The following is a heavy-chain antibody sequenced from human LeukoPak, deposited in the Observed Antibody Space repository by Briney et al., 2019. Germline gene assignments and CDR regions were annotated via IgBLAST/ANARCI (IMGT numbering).Heavy chain of an antibody. J-gene: IGHJ6*03. CDR1: GFTFSSYS. CDR2: ISSSSSTI. Sequence: PGGSLRLSCAASGFTFSSYSMNWVRQAPGKGLEWVSYISSSSSTIYCADSVKGRFTISRDNAKNSLYLQMNSLRAEDTAVYYCARDFGDYSYYYYMDVWGKGTTVTVSS. V-gene: IGHV3-48*01. D-gene: IGHD4-17*01. CDR3: ARDFGDYSYYYYMDV.